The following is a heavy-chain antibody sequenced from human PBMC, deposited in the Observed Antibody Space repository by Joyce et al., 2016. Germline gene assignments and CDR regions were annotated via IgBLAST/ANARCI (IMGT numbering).Heavy chain of an antibody. Sequence: EVHLVESGGGLVKPGRSLRLSCTGSGFTFGDYGMTWVRQAPGKGLGWVGFISTKAFHGTTDYAASVKGRLTISRDDSKSIGYLQMNDLKTEDTAVYYCSRFYDFWNVWYYMDVWGKGTTVIVSS. V-gene: IGHV3-49*04. CDR3: SRFYDFWNVWYYMDV. CDR1: GFTFGDYG. D-gene: IGHD3-3*01. J-gene: IGHJ6*03. CDR2: ISTKAFHGTT.